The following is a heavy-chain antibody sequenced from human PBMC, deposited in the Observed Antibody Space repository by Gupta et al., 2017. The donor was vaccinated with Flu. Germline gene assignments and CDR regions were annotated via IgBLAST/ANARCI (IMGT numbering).Heavy chain of an antibody. CDR2: INYSGRT. V-gene: IGHV4-39*01. CDR1: GGSISVSDTYY. Sequence: QVQLQESGPGLVKPTETLSLTCTVSGGSISVSDTYYWGWIRQPPGKGLEWIGSINYSGRTYYNPSLESRVNVSIDTSKDQFSLQVTSMTAADTAVYYCARHPDVDYWGQGTRVTVSS. CDR3: ARHPDVDY. J-gene: IGHJ4*02.